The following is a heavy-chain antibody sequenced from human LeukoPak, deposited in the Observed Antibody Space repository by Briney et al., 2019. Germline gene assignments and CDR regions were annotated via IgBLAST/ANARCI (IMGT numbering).Heavy chain of an antibody. J-gene: IGHJ4*02. CDR1: GFTFSDHY. V-gene: IGHV3-72*01. CDR3: TRDRGAYNLYDY. CDR2: IRNKANSYTT. D-gene: IGHD1-1*01. Sequence: GGSLRLSCAASGFTFSDHYMDWVRQAPGKGLEWVGRIRNKANSYTTEYAASVKGRFTISRDDSKTSVSLQMSSLKTEDTAVYHCTRDRGAYNLYDYWGQGTLVTVSS.